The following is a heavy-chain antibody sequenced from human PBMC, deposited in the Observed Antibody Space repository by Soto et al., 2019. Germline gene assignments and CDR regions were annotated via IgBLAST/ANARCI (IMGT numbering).Heavy chain of an antibody. Sequence: SVKVSCKASGGTFSSYAISWVRQAPGQGLEWMGGIIPIFGTANYAQKFQGRLTITADESTSTAYMELSSLRSEDTAVYYCARGNLGNYGMDVWGQGTTVTVSS. J-gene: IGHJ6*02. CDR3: ARGNLGNYGMDV. CDR2: IIPIFGTA. V-gene: IGHV1-69*13. D-gene: IGHD7-27*01. CDR1: GGTFSSYA.